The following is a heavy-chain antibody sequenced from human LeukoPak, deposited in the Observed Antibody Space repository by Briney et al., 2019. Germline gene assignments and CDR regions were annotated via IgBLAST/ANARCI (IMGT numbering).Heavy chain of an antibody. Sequence: GGSLRLSCAASGFTFSSYEMNWVRQAPGKGLEWVSYISSSGSTIYYADSVKGRFTISRDNAKNSLYLQMNSLRAEDTAVYYCARAGLYYDILTGIYPFDYWGQGTLVTVSS. CDR2: ISSSGSTI. CDR3: ARAGLYYDILTGIYPFDY. D-gene: IGHD3-9*01. V-gene: IGHV3-48*03. CDR1: GFTFSSYE. J-gene: IGHJ4*02.